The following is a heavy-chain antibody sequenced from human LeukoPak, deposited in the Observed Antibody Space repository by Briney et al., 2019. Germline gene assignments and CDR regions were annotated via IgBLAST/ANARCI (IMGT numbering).Heavy chain of an antibody. J-gene: IGHJ4*02. CDR1: GGSISSYY. CDR2: IHYSGST. D-gene: IGHD2-21*01. V-gene: IGHV4-59*12. CDR3: ARGRDSGYYFDY. Sequence: SETLSLTCTVSGGSISSYYWSWIRQPPGKGLEWIGYIHYSGSTNYNPSLKSRVTISVDTSKNQFSLKLSSVTAADTAVYYCARGRDSGYYFDYWGQGTLVTVSS.